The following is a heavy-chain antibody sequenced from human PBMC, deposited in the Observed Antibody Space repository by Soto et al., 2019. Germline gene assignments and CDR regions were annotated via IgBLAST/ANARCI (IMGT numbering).Heavy chain of an antibody. J-gene: IGHJ4*02. D-gene: IGHD5-12*01. V-gene: IGHV1-69*01. CDR3: ARGGEGYNFGAVY. CDR1: GGGTLRDYR. CDR2: VIPKLVSA. Sequence: QVQLVQSGAEVKEPGSSVKVSCKASGGGTLRDYRTTWVRRAPGQGLEWMGGVIPKLVSANYAQKFQGRVTSTADESTNSVYMELRSLRSDDTAVYYCARGGEGYNFGAVYWGQGTPVTVSS.